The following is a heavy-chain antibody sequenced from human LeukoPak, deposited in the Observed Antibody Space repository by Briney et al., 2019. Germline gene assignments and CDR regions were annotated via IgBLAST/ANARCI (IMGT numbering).Heavy chain of an antibody. CDR2: INSDGSST. CDR3: ASSGYSYGY. D-gene: IGHD5-18*01. CDR1: GFTFSNYW. J-gene: IGHJ4*02. V-gene: IGHV3-74*01. Sequence: PGGSLRLSCAASGFTFSNYWMHWVRQAPGKGLVCVSRINSDGSSTSYADSVKGRFTISRDNAKNTLYLQMNSLRAEDTAVYYCASSGYSYGYWGQGTLVTVSS.